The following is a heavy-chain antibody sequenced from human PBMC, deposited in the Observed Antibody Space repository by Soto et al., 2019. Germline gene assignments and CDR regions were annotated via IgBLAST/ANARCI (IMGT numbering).Heavy chain of an antibody. J-gene: IGHJ4*02. CDR2: ISAYNGNT. V-gene: IGHV1-18*01. D-gene: IGHD3-22*01. Sequence: ASVKVSCKASGYTFTSYGISWVRLAPGQGLEWMGWISAYNGNTNYAQKLQGRVTMTTDTSTSTAYMELRSLRSDDTAVYYCARGCYYSSGYYYDLYFFDFCAQRSLVTGSS. CDR3: ARGCYYSSGYYYDLYFFDF. CDR1: GYTFTSYG.